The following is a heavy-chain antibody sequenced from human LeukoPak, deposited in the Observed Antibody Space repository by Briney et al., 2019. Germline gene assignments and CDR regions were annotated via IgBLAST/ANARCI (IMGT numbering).Heavy chain of an antibody. D-gene: IGHD2-2*02. CDR1: GYTFTSYD. J-gene: IGHJ4*01. CDR3: ARGRYLLPFDY. V-gene: IGHV1-8*01. Sequence: ASVKVSCKASGYTFTSYDFNWVRQATGQGLEWMGWMNHNSGNTGYAQKFQGRVTMTRNTSISTAYMELSSLRTEDAAVDYCARGRYLLPFDYWGQGTLVTVSS. CDR2: MNHNSGNT.